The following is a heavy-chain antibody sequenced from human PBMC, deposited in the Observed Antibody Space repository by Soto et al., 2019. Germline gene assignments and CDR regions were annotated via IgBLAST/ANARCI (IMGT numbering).Heavy chain of an antibody. Sequence: PSETLSLTCAAYGGSFSGYYWSWIRQPPGKGLEWIGEINHSGSTNYNPSLKSRVTISVDTSKNQFSLKLSSVTAADTAVYYCARGTVTLYYYYGMDVWGQGTTVTVSS. CDR1: GGSFSGYY. V-gene: IGHV4-34*01. D-gene: IGHD4-17*01. CDR3: ARGTVTLYYYYGMDV. J-gene: IGHJ6*02. CDR2: INHSGST.